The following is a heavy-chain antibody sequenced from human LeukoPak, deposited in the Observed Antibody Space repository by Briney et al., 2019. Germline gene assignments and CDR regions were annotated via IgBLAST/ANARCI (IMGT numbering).Heavy chain of an antibody. V-gene: IGHV1-69*06. CDR1: GGTFSRYA. CDR3: ARQHYDYLWGTYRLDY. D-gene: IGHD3-16*02. CDR2: IIPIFGTA. J-gene: IGHJ4*02. Sequence: GASVKVSCKASGGTFSRYAISWVRQAPGQGLEWMGGIIPIFGTANYAQKFQGRVTITADKSTSTAYMGLSSLRSEDTAIYYCARQHYDYLWGTYRLDYWGQGTLVTVSS.